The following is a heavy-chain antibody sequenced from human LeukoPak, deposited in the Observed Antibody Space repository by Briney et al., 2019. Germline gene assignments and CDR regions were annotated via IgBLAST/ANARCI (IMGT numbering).Heavy chain of an antibody. V-gene: IGHV4-59*08. CDR2: IYHSGST. CDR1: GGSISSYY. CDR3: ARALDKGMDV. Sequence: PSETLSLTCTVSGGSISSYYWSWIRQPPGKGLEWIGSIYHSGSTYYNPSLKSRVTISVDTSKNQFSLKLSSVTAADTAVYYCARALDKGMDVWGQGTTVTVSS. J-gene: IGHJ6*02. D-gene: IGHD2-2*03.